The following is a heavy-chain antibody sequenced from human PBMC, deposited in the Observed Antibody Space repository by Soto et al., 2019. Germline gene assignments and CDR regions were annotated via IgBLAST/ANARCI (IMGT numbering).Heavy chain of an antibody. D-gene: IGHD2-15*01. V-gene: IGHV1-69*13. CDR2: IIPIFGTA. Sequence: SVKVSCKASGGTFSSYAISWVRQAPGQGLEWMGGIIPIFGTANYAQKFQGRVTITADESTSTAYMELSSLRSEDTAVYYCAREITTRVVVAAPTVNLFDPRGQRTLVTVSS. CDR1: GGTFSSYA. J-gene: IGHJ5*02. CDR3: AREITTRVVVAAPTVNLFDP.